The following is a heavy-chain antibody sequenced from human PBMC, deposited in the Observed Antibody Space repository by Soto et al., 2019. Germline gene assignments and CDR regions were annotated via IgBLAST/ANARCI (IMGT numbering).Heavy chain of an antibody. CDR3: AKARHNRVYFDY. V-gene: IGHV3-23*01. CDR2: ISGSGGST. J-gene: IGHJ4*02. D-gene: IGHD1-20*01. CDR1: GFTFSSYA. Sequence: EVQLLESGGGLVQPGVSLRLSCAASGFTFSSYAMSWVRQAPGKGLEWVSAISGSGGSTYYADYGKGRFTISRDNYKNTLYMQMNSLRAEDTAVYYCAKARHNRVYFDYWGQGTLVTVSS.